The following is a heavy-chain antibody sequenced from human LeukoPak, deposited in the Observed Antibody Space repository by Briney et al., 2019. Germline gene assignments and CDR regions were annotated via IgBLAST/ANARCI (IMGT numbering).Heavy chain of an antibody. CDR1: GNTFTAYY. V-gene: IGHV1-2*06. CDR3: ARSAAIGRWFDP. CDR2: INPNSGGT. Sequence: ASVKVSCKASGNTFTAYYIHWVRQAPGQGLEWMGRINPNSGGTDYAQNFRGRVTLTRDTSVSTAYMDLTRLRSDDTAVYYCARSAAIGRWFDPWGQGTLVTVSS. D-gene: IGHD2-2*02. J-gene: IGHJ5*02.